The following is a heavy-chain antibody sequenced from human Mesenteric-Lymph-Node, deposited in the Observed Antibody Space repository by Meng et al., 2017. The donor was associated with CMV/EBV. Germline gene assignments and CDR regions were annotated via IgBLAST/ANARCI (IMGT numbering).Heavy chain of an antibody. CDR2: ITGGTYNT. V-gene: IGHV3-23*01. CDR1: GFTVSSNY. CDR3: AKEVPAALGFDP. D-gene: IGHD2-2*01. Sequence: GESLKISCAASGFTVSSNYMSWVRQAPGKGLEWVSTITGGTYNTYYADSVQGRFTISRDNSKNTLSLQMNSLTAEDTAVYYCAKEVPAALGFDPWGQGTLVTVSS. J-gene: IGHJ5*02.